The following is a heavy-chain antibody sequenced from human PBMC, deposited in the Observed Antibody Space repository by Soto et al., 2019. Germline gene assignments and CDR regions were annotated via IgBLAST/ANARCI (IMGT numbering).Heavy chain of an antibody. V-gene: IGHV5-51*01. D-gene: IGHD2-15*01. J-gene: IGHJ3*02. CDR3: GYCSGGGMNGFDI. CDR1: GYSFTTYW. CDR2: IYPGDSDT. Sequence: GESLKISCKGSGYSFTTYWIGWVRQMPGKGLEWMAIIYPGDSDTRYSPSFQGQVTISADKSISTAYLQWSSLKASDTAMYYCGYCSGGGMNGFDIWGQGTMVTVSS.